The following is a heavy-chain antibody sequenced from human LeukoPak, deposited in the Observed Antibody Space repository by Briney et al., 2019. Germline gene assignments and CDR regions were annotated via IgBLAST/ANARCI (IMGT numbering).Heavy chain of an antibody. CDR3: ARDPWSYGGTHIRNAFDI. Sequence: SETLSLTCAVYGGSFSGYYWSWIRQPPGKGLEWIGYIYYSGSTNYNPSLKSRVTISVDTSKNQFSLKLSSVTAADTAVYYCARDPWSYGGTHIRNAFDIWGQGTMVTVSS. CDR2: IYYSGST. CDR1: GGSFSGYY. V-gene: IGHV4-59*01. J-gene: IGHJ3*02. D-gene: IGHD4-23*01.